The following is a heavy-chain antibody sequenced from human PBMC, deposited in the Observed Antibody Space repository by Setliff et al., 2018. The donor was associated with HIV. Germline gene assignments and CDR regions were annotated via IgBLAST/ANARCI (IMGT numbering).Heavy chain of an antibody. J-gene: IGHJ6*03. CDR1: GFSFDDYC. Sequence: GGSLRLSCEASGFSFDDYCMNWVRQAPGKGLEWVSYISSKRTSIYYADSVKGRFTISRDNDNNSLYLQMSGLSAEDTAVYYCARGPTTVTNYYYYYTDVWGKGTTVTVSS. D-gene: IGHD4-17*01. V-gene: IGHV3-48*01. CDR3: ARGPTTVTNYYYYYTDV. CDR2: ISSKRTSI.